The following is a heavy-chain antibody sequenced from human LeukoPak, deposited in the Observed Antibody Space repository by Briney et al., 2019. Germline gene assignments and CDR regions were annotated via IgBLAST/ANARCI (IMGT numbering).Heavy chain of an antibody. Sequence: SETLSLTCTVSGGSLTSSSNYRGWVRQPPGKGLGWLGSIFYSGATYYNPSLKSRVTISPDTSRNQLSLKLSSVTAADTAVYFWARVWEGEADWFDPRGQGTLVTVSS. D-gene: IGHD1-26*01. CDR3: ARVWEGEADWFDP. V-gene: IGHV4-39*07. CDR2: IFYSGAT. J-gene: IGHJ5*02. CDR1: GGSLTSSSNY.